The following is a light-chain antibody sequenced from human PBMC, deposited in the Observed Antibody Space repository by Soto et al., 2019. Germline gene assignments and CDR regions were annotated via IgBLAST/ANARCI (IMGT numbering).Light chain of an antibody. V-gene: IGKV3-20*01. Sequence: EIVMTQSPATLSVSPGEGATLSCRASQSVSSDLAWYQQKPGQAPRLLIYDASSRATGIPDRFSGSGSGTDFTLTISRLQPEDFAVYYCQQYASSPLTFGGGTKVELK. CDR1: QSVSSD. CDR2: DAS. J-gene: IGKJ4*01. CDR3: QQYASSPLT.